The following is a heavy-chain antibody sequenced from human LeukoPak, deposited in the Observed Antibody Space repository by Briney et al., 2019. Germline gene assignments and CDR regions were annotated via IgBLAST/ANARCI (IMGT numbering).Heavy chain of an antibody. CDR2: IYYSGST. Sequence: SETLFLTCTVSGGSISSYYWSWIRQPPGKGLEWIGYIYYSGSTNYNPSLKSRVTISVDTSKNQFSLKLSSVTAADTAVYYCARHVYYYDSSGYYYVDYGMDVWGQGTTVTVSS. D-gene: IGHD3-22*01. CDR3: ARHVYYYDSSGYYYVDYGMDV. CDR1: GGSISSYY. J-gene: IGHJ6*02. V-gene: IGHV4-59*08.